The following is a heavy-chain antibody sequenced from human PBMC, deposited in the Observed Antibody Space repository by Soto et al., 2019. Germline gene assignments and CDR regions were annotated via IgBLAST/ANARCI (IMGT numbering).Heavy chain of an antibody. J-gene: IGHJ4*02. CDR3: ARSGAAAEYYFDC. D-gene: IGHD6-13*01. CDR2: IYYSGST. V-gene: IGHV4-39*01. Sequence: PSETLSLTCTVSGGSISSSSYYWGWIRQPPGKGLEWIGSIYYSGSTYYNPSLKSRVTISVDTSKNQFSLKLSSVTAADTAVYYCARSGAAAEYYFDCWGQGTLVTVSS. CDR1: GGSISSSSYY.